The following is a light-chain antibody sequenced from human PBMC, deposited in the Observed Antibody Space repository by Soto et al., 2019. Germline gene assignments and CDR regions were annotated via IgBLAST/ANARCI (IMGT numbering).Light chain of an antibody. CDR1: NSNIGNNA. CDR2: YDD. CDR3: AAWDDSLNGPV. J-gene: IGLJ3*02. Sequence: QSVLTQPPSVSEAPRQRVTISCSGSNSNIGNNAVNWYQQLPGKAPKLLIYYDDLRPSGVSDRFSGSKSGTSASLAIRGLQSEDEADYYCAAWDDSLNGPVFGGGTKVTVL. V-gene: IGLV1-36*01.